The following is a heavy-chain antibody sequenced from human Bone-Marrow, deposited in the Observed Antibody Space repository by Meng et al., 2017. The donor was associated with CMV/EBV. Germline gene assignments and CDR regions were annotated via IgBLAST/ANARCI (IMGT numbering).Heavy chain of an antibody. CDR3: ARAENYDFWSGLGAFDI. V-gene: IGHV3-9*03. CDR2: ISWNSGSI. CDR1: GFIFDDYA. D-gene: IGHD3-3*01. Sequence: GGSLRLSCAASGFIFDDYAMHWVRQAPGKGLEWVSGISWNSGSIGYADSVKGRFTISRDNAKNSLYLQMNSLRAEDMAVYYCARAENYDFWSGLGAFDIWGQGTMVTVSS. J-gene: IGHJ3*02.